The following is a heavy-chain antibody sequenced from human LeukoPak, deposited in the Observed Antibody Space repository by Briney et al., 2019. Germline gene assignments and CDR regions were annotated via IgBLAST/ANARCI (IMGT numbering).Heavy chain of an antibody. Sequence: GRSLRLSCAASGFTFSSYGMHWVRQAPGKGLEWVAVIWYDGSNKYYADSVKGRFTISRDNSKNTLYLQMNSLRAEDTAVYYCARDLIPTVLLWFGWAMDVWGQGTTVTVSS. CDR3: ARDLIPTVLLWFGWAMDV. CDR1: GFTFSSYG. V-gene: IGHV3-33*01. D-gene: IGHD3-10*01. J-gene: IGHJ6*02. CDR2: IWYDGSNK.